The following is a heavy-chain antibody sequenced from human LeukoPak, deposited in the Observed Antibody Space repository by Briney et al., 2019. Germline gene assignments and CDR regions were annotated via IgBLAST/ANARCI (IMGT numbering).Heavy chain of an antibody. Sequence: GESLKISCKGSGYTFTNYWIGWVRQMPGKGLEWMGIIYPDDSNTRYSPSFQGQVTFSADKSINTAYLQWSGLKASDTAMYYCARLGEDLAVGVAGYWFDPWGQGTLVTVSS. CDR1: GYTFTNYW. CDR2: IYPDDSNT. V-gene: IGHV5-51*01. CDR3: ARLGEDLAVGVAGYWFDP. D-gene: IGHD2-15*01. J-gene: IGHJ5*02.